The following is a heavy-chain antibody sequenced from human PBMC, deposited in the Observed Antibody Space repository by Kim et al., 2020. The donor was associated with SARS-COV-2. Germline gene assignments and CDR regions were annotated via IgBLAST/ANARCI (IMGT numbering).Heavy chain of an antibody. Sequence: GSDKVNGDSVKGRFTMSRDNAKNSLYLQMKNLRAEDTAVYYCVKGGGTLDDWGQGTLVTVSS. V-gene: IGHV3-7*01. J-gene: IGHJ4*02. CDR3: VKGGGTLDD. CDR2: GSDK. D-gene: IGHD3-16*01.